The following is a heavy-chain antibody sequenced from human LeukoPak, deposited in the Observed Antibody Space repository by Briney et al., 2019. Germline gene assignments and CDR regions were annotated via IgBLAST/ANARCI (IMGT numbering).Heavy chain of an antibody. D-gene: IGHD5-18*01. CDR1: GFTFSSYS. Sequence: GGSLRLSCAASGFTFSSYSMNWVRQAPGKGLEWVSYISSSSSTIYYADSVKGRFTISRDNAKNSLYLQMNSLRAEDTAVYYCARDYTAMATYYYYGMDVWGQGTTVTVSS. CDR2: ISSSSSTI. V-gene: IGHV3-48*04. CDR3: ARDYTAMATYYYYGMDV. J-gene: IGHJ6*02.